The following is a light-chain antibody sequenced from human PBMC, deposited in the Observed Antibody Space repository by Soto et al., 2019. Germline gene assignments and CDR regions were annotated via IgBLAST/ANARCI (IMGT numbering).Light chain of an antibody. Sequence: VLTQSPCTLSLSPGERATLSCRASQTVSSARLAWFQQKPGQAPRLLIYGASSRAPGIPDRFSGSGSETDFTLTITRLESEDFAVYSCHQYGSSPWTFGQGTKVDIK. CDR2: GAS. CDR3: HQYGSSPWT. CDR1: QTVSSAR. J-gene: IGKJ1*01. V-gene: IGKV3-20*01.